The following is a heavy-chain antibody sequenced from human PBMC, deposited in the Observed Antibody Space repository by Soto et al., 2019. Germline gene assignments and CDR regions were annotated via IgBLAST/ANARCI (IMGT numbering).Heavy chain of an antibody. V-gene: IGHV1-2*02. Sequence: GQLVQSGAEVTNPWPSVKATCQAFGYTFTGYYMHWLRQSPGQWLEWLGWINPNSGGTNYAQRFQGMVTITRDTCISTDYMELSRLRSDDAAVYYCERDGECELQPLDYWCQGTLVTVSS. CDR3: ERDGECELQPLDY. J-gene: IGHJ4*02. D-gene: IGHD1-26*01. CDR2: INPNSGGT. CDR1: GYTFTGYY.